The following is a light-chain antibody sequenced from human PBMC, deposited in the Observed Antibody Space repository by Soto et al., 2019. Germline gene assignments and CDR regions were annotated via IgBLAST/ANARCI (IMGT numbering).Light chain of an antibody. Sequence: IQMTQSPSSVSASVGDTVTLSCQTSHGVSGWLAWYQQKPGKAPTLLIYTVSNLQSGVPSRFSGSGSGTDFSLTIAHLQPEDLATYFCQQGKTFPFTFGPGTKVEVK. CDR2: TVS. CDR1: HGVSGW. J-gene: IGKJ3*01. CDR3: QQGKTFPFT. V-gene: IGKV1-12*01.